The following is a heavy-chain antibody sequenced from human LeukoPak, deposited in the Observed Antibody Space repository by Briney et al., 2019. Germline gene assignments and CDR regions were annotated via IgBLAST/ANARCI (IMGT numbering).Heavy chain of an antibody. CDR2: ISSSSSYI. J-gene: IGHJ3*02. CDR3: ARDLIQLWPRSPDAFDI. CDR1: GITFSTYS. D-gene: IGHD5-18*01. Sequence: PGGSLRLSCVVPGITFSTYSMSWVRQAPGKGLEWVSSISSSSSYIYYADSMKGRFTISRDNAKNSLYLQMNSLRVDDTAVYYCARDLIQLWPRSPDAFDIWGQGTMVTVSS. V-gene: IGHV3-21*01.